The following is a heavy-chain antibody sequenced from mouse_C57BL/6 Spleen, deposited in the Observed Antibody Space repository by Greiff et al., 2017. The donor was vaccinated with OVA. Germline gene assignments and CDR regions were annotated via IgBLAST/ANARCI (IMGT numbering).Heavy chain of an antibody. CDR2: IDPSDSYT. D-gene: IGHD2-4*01. CDR1: GYTFTSYW. CDR3: ARSDYVAMDY. Sequence: QVQLQQPGAELVRPGTSVKLSCKASGYTFTSYWMHWVKQRPGQGLEWIGVIDPSDSYTNYNQKFKGKATLTVDTSSSTAYMQLSSLTSEDSAVYYCARSDYVAMDYWGQGTSVTVSS. V-gene: IGHV1-59*01. J-gene: IGHJ4*01.